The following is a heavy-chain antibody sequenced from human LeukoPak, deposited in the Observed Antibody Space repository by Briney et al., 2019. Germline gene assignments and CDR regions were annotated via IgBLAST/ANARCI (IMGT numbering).Heavy chain of an antibody. CDR1: GGSISSYY. J-gene: IGHJ3*02. Sequence: SETLSLTCTVSGGSISSYYWSWIRQPPGKGLEWIGYIYYSGSTYYNPSLKSRVTISVDTSKNQFSPKLSSVTAADTAVYYCARAAVNAFDIWGQGTMVTVSS. CDR3: ARAAVNAFDI. CDR2: IYYSGST. V-gene: IGHV4-59*08. D-gene: IGHD6-25*01.